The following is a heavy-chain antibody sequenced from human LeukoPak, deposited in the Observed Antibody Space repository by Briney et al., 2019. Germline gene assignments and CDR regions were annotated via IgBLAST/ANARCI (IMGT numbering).Heavy chain of an antibody. CDR3: ASARTADFWSGYYNWFDP. J-gene: IGHJ5*02. V-gene: IGHV1-69*13. CDR1: GGTFSSYA. Sequence: SVKVSCKASGGTFSSYAISWVRQAPGQGLEWMGGIIPIFGTANYAQKFQGRVTITADESTSTAYMELSSLRSEDTAVYYCASARTADFWSGYYNWFDPWGQGTLVTVSS. D-gene: IGHD3-3*01. CDR2: IIPIFGTA.